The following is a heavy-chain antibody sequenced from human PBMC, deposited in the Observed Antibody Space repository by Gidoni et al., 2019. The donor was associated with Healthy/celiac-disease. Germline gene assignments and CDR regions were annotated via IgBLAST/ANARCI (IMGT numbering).Heavy chain of an antibody. CDR2: ISSSSRYI. D-gene: IGHD2-21*02. Sequence: EVQLVESGGGLAKPGGSLSRSCEASGVTFRSYSMNWVRQAPGKGLEWVSSISSSSRYIYYADSVKGRFTISRDNAKNSLYLQMNSLRAEDTAVYYCARDRGETYCGGDCYSRFGYWGQGTLVTVSS. CDR3: ARDRGETYCGGDCYSRFGY. J-gene: IGHJ4*02. CDR1: GVTFRSYS. V-gene: IGHV3-21*01.